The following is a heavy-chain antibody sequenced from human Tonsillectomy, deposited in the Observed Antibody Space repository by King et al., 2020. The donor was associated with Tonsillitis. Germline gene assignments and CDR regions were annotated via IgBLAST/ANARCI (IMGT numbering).Heavy chain of an antibody. D-gene: IGHD6-6*01. J-gene: IGHJ4*02. CDR3: TASIPVRRNNHPMDY. Sequence: QLVQSGGGLVQSGRSLRLSCTASGFSLGDYAMSWVRQAPGKGLEWIGFIRSKGYGGTTEHAASVKGRFTISRDDSKNIAYLRMNSLKTEDTAVYYCTASIPVRRNNHPMDYWGQGTLVTVSS. V-gene: IGHV3-49*04. CDR1: GFSLGDYA. CDR2: IRSKGYGGTT.